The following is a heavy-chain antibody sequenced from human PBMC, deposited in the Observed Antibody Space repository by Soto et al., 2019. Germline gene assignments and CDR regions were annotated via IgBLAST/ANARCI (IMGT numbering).Heavy chain of an antibody. V-gene: IGHV3-48*02. J-gene: IGHJ4*02. CDR1: GFTFSTYS. CDR3: ARDGGGFDY. D-gene: IGHD3-16*01. CDR2: ISSSSSAK. Sequence: VQLVESGGGVVQPGRSLRLSCAASGFTFSTYSMNWVRQAPGKGLEWVSYISSSSSAKYYADSVKGRFTISRDNAKNSLFLQMSSLRDEDTAVYYCARDGGGFDYWGRGTLVTVSS.